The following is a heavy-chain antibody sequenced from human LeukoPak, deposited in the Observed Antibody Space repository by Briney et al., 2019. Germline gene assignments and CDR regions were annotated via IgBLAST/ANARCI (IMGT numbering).Heavy chain of an antibody. Sequence: ASVKVSCKASRYIFTSYYMHWVRQASGQGLEWMGIINPSGGNTSYAQKFQGRVTMTRDMSTSTVYMELSSLRSEDTAVYYCARGIVVGRRDRRDYWGQGTLVTVSS. CDR1: RYIFTSYY. V-gene: IGHV1-46*01. CDR3: ARGIVVGRRDRRDY. CDR2: INPSGGNT. J-gene: IGHJ4*02. D-gene: IGHD2-21*01.